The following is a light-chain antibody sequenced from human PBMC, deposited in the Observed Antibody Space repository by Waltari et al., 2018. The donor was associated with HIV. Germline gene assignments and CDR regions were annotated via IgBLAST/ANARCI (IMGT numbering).Light chain of an antibody. CDR1: SSDVRGYNL. CDR3: CSYAGSSTPV. CDR2: EVS. Sequence: QSALPQPASVSGSPEESLTLSCAGTSSDVRGYNLVSCCHQHPGKAPTLMIYEVSTRPSRVANRCACSNAGNTASLTITGLQAEDEAGYYCCSYAGSSTPVFVGGTKLTVL. V-gene: IGLV2-23*02. J-gene: IGLJ2*01.